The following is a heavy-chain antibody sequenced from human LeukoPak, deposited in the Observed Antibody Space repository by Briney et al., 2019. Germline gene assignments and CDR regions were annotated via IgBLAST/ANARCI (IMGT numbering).Heavy chain of an antibody. CDR3: ARPRAAAEIFFDL. V-gene: IGHV5-51*01. D-gene: IGHD6-13*01. CDR1: GYSFTSYW. Sequence: GESLKISCKGSGYSFTSYWIGWVRQMPAEGLEWMGIIYPGDSDTRYSPSFQGQVTISADKSISTAYLQWSSLKASDTAMYYCARPRAAAEIFFDLWGRGTLVTVSS. J-gene: IGHJ2*01. CDR2: IYPGDSDT.